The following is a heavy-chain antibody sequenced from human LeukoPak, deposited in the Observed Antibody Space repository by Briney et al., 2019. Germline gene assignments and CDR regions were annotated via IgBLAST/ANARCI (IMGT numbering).Heavy chain of an antibody. CDR3: ARESTIVTTGVTGAEFDY. J-gene: IGHJ4*02. D-gene: IGHD4-23*01. Sequence: GASVKVSCKASGYTFTGHYMHWVRQAPGQGLEWMGRIIPIFGTVKYAQKFQGRVTITADKSTITAYMELSSLRSEDTAVYYCARESTIVTTGVTGAEFDYWGQGTLVTVSS. CDR2: IIPIFGTV. V-gene: IGHV1-69*06. CDR1: GYTFTGHY.